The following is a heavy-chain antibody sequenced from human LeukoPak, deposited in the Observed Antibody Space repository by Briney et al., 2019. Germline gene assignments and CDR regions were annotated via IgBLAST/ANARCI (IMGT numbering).Heavy chain of an antibody. CDR1: GFTVSSNY. V-gene: IGHV3-66*04. CDR3: ARRAYDSSGYAGAFDF. CDR2: IYSGGST. J-gene: IGHJ3*01. D-gene: IGHD3-22*01. Sequence: GGSLRLSCAASGFTVSSNYMSWVRQAPGKGLEWVSVIYSGGSTYYADSVKGRFTISRDNAKNSLYLQMNSLRAEDTAVYYCARRAYDSSGYAGAFDFWGQGTMVTVSS.